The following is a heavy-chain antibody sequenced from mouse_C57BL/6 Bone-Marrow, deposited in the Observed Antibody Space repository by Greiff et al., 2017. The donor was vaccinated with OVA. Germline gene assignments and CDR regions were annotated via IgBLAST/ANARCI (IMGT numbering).Heavy chain of an antibody. CDR3: AREPPYYFDY. CDR1: GYTFTSYG. Sequence: QVQLKESGAELARPGASVKLSCKASGYTFTSYGISWVKQRTGQGLEWIGEIYPRSGNTYYNEKFKGKATLTADKSSSTAYMELRSLTSEESAVYFCAREPPYYFDYWGQGTTLTVSS. J-gene: IGHJ2*01. CDR2: IYPRSGNT. V-gene: IGHV1-81*01.